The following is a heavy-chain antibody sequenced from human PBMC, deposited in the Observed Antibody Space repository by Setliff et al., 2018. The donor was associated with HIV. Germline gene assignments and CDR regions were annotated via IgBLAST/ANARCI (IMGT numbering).Heavy chain of an antibody. CDR1: GYTFSRYY. CDR3: AREAYSYGYVLPATRFGYYFDS. D-gene: IGHD5-18*01. V-gene: IGHV1-46*01. CDR2: INPSGGST. J-gene: IGHJ4*02. Sequence: ASVKVSCKASGYTFSRYYMHWVRQAPGQGLEWMGIINPSGGSTSYAQKFQGRVTMTRDTSTSTVYMELSSLRSEDTAVYYCAREAYSYGYVLPATRFGYYFDSWGQGTLVTVSS.